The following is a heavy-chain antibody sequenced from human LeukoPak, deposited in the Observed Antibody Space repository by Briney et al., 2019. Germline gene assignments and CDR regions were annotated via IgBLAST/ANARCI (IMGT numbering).Heavy chain of an antibody. D-gene: IGHD1-1*01. CDR3: SSASSGQPDY. CDR1: GFTFSSYA. V-gene: IGHV3-23*01. Sequence: GGSLRLSCAASGFTFSSYAMNWVRQAPGKGLEWVSHISPSGDSTYYADSVKGRFTISRDNSKNTLFLQMNSLRPEDTAVYYCSSASSGQPDYWGQGTLVTVSS. J-gene: IGHJ4*02. CDR2: ISPSGDST.